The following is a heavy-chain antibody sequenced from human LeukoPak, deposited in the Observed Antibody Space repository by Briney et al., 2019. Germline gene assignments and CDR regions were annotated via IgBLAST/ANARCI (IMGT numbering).Heavy chain of an antibody. CDR1: GGSISSGGYS. Sequence: SETLSLTCAVSGGSISSGGYSWSWIRQPPGKGLEWIGYIYYSGSTYYNPSLKSRVTISVDTSKNQFSLKLSSVTAADTAVYYCASNILTGHGVDYWGRGTLVTVSS. V-gene: IGHV4-30-4*07. CDR3: ASNILTGHGVDY. D-gene: IGHD3-9*01. J-gene: IGHJ4*02. CDR2: IYYSGST.